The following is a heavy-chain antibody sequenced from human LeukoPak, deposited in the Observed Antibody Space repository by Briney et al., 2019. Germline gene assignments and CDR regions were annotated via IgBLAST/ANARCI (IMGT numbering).Heavy chain of an antibody. CDR1: GFTVSSNY. CDR3: ARDHAYSYGFSYYFHS. Sequence: PGGSLRLSCAASGFTVSSNYISWVRQAPGMGLEWVSVIYSGGSTFYAASVKGRFTISRDNSKNMVYLQMNSLRAEDTAVYYCARDHAYSYGFSYYFHSWGQGTLVTVSS. CDR2: IYSGGST. J-gene: IGHJ4*02. D-gene: IGHD5-18*01. V-gene: IGHV3-66*01.